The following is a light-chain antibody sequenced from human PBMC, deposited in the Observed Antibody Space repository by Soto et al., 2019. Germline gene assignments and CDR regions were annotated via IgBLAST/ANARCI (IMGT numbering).Light chain of an antibody. J-gene: IGKJ1*01. Sequence: DIQMTQSPSSLSASVGDRVTITFRASQSISSYLNLYQQKPGTAPKLLIYAASSLQSGVPSRFSGSGSGTDFTLTISNLQPEDFATYYCQQSYSTPRTFGQGTKVDIK. CDR2: AAS. CDR3: QQSYSTPRT. V-gene: IGKV1-39*01. CDR1: QSISSY.